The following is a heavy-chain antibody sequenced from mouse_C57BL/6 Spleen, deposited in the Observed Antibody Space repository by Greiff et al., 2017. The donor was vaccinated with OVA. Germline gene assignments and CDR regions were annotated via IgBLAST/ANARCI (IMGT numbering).Heavy chain of an antibody. CDR1: GFTFTDYY. V-gene: IGHV7-3*01. Sequence: EVMLVESGGGLVQPGGSLSLSCAASGFTFTDYYMSWVRQPPGQALEWLGFIRNKANGYTTEYSASVKGRFTISRDNSQSILYLQMNALRAEDSATYYGARLGDCYYCWYFDVWGTGTTVTVSS. CDR2: IRNKANGYTT. J-gene: IGHJ1*03. CDR3: ARLGDCYYCWYFDV. D-gene: IGHD2-3*01.